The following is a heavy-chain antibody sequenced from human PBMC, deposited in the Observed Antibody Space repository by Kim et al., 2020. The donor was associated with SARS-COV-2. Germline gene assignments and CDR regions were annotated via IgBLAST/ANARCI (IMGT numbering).Heavy chain of an antibody. CDR1: GFTVSNNY. Sequence: GGSLRLSCAASGFTVSNNYMNWVRQAPGKGLEWVALIYSGGGTNYADAVKGRFTIPRHFSQNTLFLQMNRLRIEDTTVYYCGRGWAGVTLGRGPWGQGTLVTDSS. CDR3: GRGWAGVTLGRGP. D-gene: IGHD3-16*01. V-gene: IGHV3-53*04. J-gene: IGHJ5*01. CDR2: IYSGGGT.